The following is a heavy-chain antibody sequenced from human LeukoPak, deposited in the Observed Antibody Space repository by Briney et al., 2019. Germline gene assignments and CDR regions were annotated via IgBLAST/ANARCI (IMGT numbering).Heavy chain of an antibody. CDR2: ISWNSGSV. Sequence: GGSLRLSCAASGFTFDDYAMHWVRQAPGKGLEWVSGISWNSGSVGYADSVEGRFTISRDNAKNSLYLQMNSLRAEDTALYYCAKGSSAYVNWFDPWGQGTLVTVSS. D-gene: IGHD3-22*01. V-gene: IGHV3-9*01. CDR3: AKGSSAYVNWFDP. J-gene: IGHJ5*02. CDR1: GFTFDDYA.